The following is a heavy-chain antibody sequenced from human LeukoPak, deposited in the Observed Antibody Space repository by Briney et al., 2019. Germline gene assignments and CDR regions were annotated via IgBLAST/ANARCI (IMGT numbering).Heavy chain of an antibody. J-gene: IGHJ3*02. CDR2: IHYSGSS. V-gene: IGHV4-39*07. D-gene: IGHD3-16*02. CDR3: ARVIYDAFDI. Sequence: KPSETLSLTCTVSGDSSTSRSYYWAWIRQSPGKGLEWIGGIHYSGSSYYNPSLKSRVTRSLDTSKNQFSLKLSSVTAADTAVYYCARVIYDAFDIWGQGTMVTVSS. CDR1: GDSSTSRSYY.